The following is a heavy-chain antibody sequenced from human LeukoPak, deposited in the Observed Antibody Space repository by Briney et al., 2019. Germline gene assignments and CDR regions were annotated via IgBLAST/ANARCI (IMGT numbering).Heavy chain of an antibody. CDR1: GFTFSSYA. J-gene: IGHJ4*02. CDR3: ARSSRRDGYNQIDY. Sequence: GGSLRLSCAASGFTFSSYAMSWVRQAPGKGLEWVSAISGSGGSTYYADSVKGRFTISRDNSKNTLYLQMNSLRAEDTAVYYCARSSRRDGYNQIDYWGQGTLVTVSS. V-gene: IGHV3-23*01. CDR2: ISGSGGST. D-gene: IGHD5-24*01.